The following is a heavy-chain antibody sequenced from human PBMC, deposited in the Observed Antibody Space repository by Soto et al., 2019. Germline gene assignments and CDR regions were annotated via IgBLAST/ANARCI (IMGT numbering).Heavy chain of an antibody. CDR1: GDSVSINSGA. Sequence: SQTLSLTCAMSGDSVSINSGAWDWIRQSPSRGLEWLGRTYYRSKWYYDYAESVKSRIIISADTSKNHFSLKLISVTTADTAVYFCAREGNLGRWIQPLDSWGQGTLVTVSS. CDR2: TYYRSKWYY. CDR3: AREGNLGRWIQPLDS. J-gene: IGHJ4*02. V-gene: IGHV6-1*01. D-gene: IGHD2-2*03.